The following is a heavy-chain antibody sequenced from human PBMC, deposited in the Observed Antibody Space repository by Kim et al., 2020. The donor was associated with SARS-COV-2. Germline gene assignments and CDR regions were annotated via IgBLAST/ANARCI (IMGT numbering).Heavy chain of an antibody. CDR3: ARDQGFNPGDGYNPYYYYYGMDV. J-gene: IGHJ6*02. Sequence: GGSLRLSCAASGFTFSSYSMNWVRQAPGKGLEWVSSISSSSSYIYYADSVKGRFTISRDNAKNSLYLQMNSLRAEDTAVYYCARDQGFNPGDGYNPYYYYYGMDVWGQGTTVTVSS. D-gene: IGHD5-12*01. V-gene: IGHV3-21*01. CDR2: ISSSSSYI. CDR1: GFTFSSYS.